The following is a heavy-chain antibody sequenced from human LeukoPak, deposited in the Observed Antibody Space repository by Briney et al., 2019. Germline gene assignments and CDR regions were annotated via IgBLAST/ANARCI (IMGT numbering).Heavy chain of an antibody. CDR1: GYTFTGYY. Sequence: GASVKVSCKASGYTFTGYYMHWVRQAPGQGLEWMGWINPNSGGTNYAQKFQGRVTMTRDTSISTAYTELSRLRSDDTAVYYCARGVLTGYYSNAFDIWGQGTMVTVSS. CDR3: ARGVLTGYYSNAFDI. D-gene: IGHD3-9*01. J-gene: IGHJ3*02. CDR2: INPNSGGT. V-gene: IGHV1-2*02.